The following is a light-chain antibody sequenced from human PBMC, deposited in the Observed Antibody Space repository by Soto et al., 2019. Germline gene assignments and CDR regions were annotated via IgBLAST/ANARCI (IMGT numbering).Light chain of an antibody. V-gene: IGLV1-47*01. CDR2: RNN. J-gene: IGLJ2*01. CDR1: SSNIGSNY. CDR3: AQGDATLGGPLVL. Sequence: QSVLTQPPSASGTPGQRVTISCSGSSSNIGSNYVYWYQQLPGTAPKLLIYRNNQRPSGVPDRFSGSKSGTSASLAISGLGSEDEAIYSWAQGDATLGGPLVLFGGGTKLTAL.